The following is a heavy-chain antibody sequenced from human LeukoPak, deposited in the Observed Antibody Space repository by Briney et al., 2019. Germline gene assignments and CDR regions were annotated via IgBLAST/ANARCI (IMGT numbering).Heavy chain of an antibody. D-gene: IGHD5-24*01. V-gene: IGHV4-59*12. CDR2: IYYSGST. CDR3: ARDRDGYNWFDY. J-gene: IGHJ4*02. CDR1: GGSISSYY. Sequence: SETLSLTCTVSGGSISSYYWSWIRQPPGKGLEWIGYIYYSGSTNYNPSLKSRVTISVDTSKNQFSLKLSSVTAADTATYYCARDRDGYNWFDYWGQGTLVTVSS.